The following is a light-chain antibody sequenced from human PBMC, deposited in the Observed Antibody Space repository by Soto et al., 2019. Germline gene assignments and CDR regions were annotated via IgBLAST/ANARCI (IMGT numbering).Light chain of an antibody. CDR3: ETWDSNTRV. V-gene: IGLV4-60*02. CDR2: LEGSGSY. J-gene: IGLJ2*01. Sequence: QPVLTQSSSASASLGSSVKLTCTLSSGHSSYIIAWHQQQPGKAPHLMKLEGSGSYNKGSGVPDRFSGSSSGADRYLTISNLQFEDEADYYCETWDSNTRVFGGGTKLTVL. CDR1: SGHSSYI.